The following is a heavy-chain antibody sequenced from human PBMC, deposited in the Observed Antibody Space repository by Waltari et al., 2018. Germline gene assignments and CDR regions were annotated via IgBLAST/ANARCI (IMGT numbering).Heavy chain of an antibody. CDR3: ARGSRRGNRYYYYMDV. V-gene: IGHV4-34*01. Sequence: QVQLQQWGAGLLKPSETLSLTCAVYGGSFSGYYWSWIRQPPGKGLEWIGEINHSGSTNYNPSPKSRVTISVDTSKNQFSLKLSSVTAADTAVYYCARGSRRGNRYYYYMDVWGKGTTVTISS. CDR1: GGSFSGYY. CDR2: INHSGST. J-gene: IGHJ6*03.